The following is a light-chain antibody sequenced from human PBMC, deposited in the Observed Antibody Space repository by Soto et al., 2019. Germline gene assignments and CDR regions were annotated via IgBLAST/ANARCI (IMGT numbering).Light chain of an antibody. CDR2: EVS. J-gene: IGLJ2*01. CDR3: SSYTSSSTLS. V-gene: IGLV2-14*01. Sequence: QSALTHPASVSGSPGQSITISCTGTSSDVGGYNYVSWYQQHPGKAPKLMIYEVSNRPSGVSNRFSGSKSGNTASLTISGLQAEDEADYYCSSYTSSSTLSFGGGTKLTVL. CDR1: SSDVGGYNY.